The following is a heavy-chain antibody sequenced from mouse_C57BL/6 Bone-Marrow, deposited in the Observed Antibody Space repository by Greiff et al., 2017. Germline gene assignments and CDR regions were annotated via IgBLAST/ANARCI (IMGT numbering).Heavy chain of an antibody. Sequence: EVQVVESGAELVRPGASVKLSCTASGFNIKADYMHWVKQRPEQGLEWIGWIDPENGDTAYASKFQGKATITADTSSNTAYLQLSSLTSEDTAVYYCTIYYYVSWFAYWGQGTLVTVSA. CDR2: IDPENGDT. V-gene: IGHV14-4*01. D-gene: IGHD1-1*01. J-gene: IGHJ3*01. CDR3: TIYYYVSWFAY. CDR1: GFNIKADY.